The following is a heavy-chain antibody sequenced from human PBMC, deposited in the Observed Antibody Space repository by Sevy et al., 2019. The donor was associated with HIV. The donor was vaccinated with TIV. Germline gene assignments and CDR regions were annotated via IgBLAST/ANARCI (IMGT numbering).Heavy chain of an antibody. CDR3: ARAPSGSQGPGQYFQH. CDR2: IRYNT. J-gene: IGHJ1*01. CDR1: GYTFTNYG. Sequence: ASVKVSCKASGYTFTNYGITWVRQAPGQGLEWMGWIRYNTNYAQNLQGRVTMTTDTSTSTVYMELRGLRSDDTAVYYCARAPSGSQGPGQYFQHWGQGTLVTVSS. V-gene: IGHV1-18*01. D-gene: IGHD1-26*01.